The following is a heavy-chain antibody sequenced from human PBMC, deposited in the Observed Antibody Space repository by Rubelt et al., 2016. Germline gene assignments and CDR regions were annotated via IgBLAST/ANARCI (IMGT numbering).Heavy chain of an antibody. D-gene: IGHD3-16*01. CDR2: ISSSSSTI. CDR1: GFTFSSYA. J-gene: IGHJ6*02. Sequence: EVQLLESGGGLVQPGGSLRLSCAASGFTFSSYAMSWVRQAPGKGLEWVSYISSSSSTIYYADSVKGRFTISRENAKNSLYLQMNSLRDEDTAVYYCASTGRPGRGKMDYGMDVWGQGTTVTVSS. CDR3: ASTGRPGRGKMDYGMDV. V-gene: IGHV3-48*02.